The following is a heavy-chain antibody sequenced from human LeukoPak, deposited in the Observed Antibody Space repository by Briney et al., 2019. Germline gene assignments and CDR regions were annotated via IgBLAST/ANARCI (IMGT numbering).Heavy chain of an antibody. CDR3: ARSRAYYYYYMDV. J-gene: IGHJ6*03. Sequence: GASVKVPCKASGGTFSSYAISWVRQAPGQGLEWMGGIIPIFGTANYAQKFQGRVTITADKSTSTAYMELSSLRSEDTAVYYCARSRAYYYYYMDVWGKGTTVTVSS. CDR2: IIPIFGTA. CDR1: GGTFSSYA. V-gene: IGHV1-69*06.